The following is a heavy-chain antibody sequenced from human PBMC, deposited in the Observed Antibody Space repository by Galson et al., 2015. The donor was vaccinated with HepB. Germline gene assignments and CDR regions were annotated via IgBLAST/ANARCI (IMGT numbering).Heavy chain of an antibody. Sequence: SETLSLTCTVSGGSISSYYWSWIRQPPGTGLECIGYIYYSGSTNYNPSLKSRVTISVDTSKNQFSLKLSSVTDADTAVYYCARDRGGMATKEFDYWGQGTLVTVSS. J-gene: IGHJ4*02. D-gene: IGHD5-24*01. CDR1: GGSISSYY. CDR2: IYYSGST. CDR3: ARDRGGMATKEFDY. V-gene: IGHV4-59*01.